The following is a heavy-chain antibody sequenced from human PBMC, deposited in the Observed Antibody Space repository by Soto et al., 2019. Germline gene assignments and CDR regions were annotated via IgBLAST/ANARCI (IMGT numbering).Heavy chain of an antibody. CDR2: INPSGGST. V-gene: IGHV1-46*03. CDR1: GYGNTSYY. CDR3: ARDGPSLDFWSGYWLSY. Sequence: ASVKVSCKASGYGNTSYYMHWVRQAPGQGLEWMGIINPSGGSTSYAQKFQGRVTMTRDTSTSTVYMELSSLRSEDTAVYYCARDGPSLDFWSGYWLSYWGQGTLVTVSS. D-gene: IGHD3-3*01. J-gene: IGHJ4*02.